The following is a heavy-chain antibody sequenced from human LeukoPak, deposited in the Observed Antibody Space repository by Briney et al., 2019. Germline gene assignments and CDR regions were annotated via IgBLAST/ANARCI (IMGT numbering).Heavy chain of an antibody. J-gene: IGHJ5*02. CDR2: IYYSGST. CDR1: GGSISSSSYY. CDR3: ARDESYSNYNNWFDP. Sequence: SETLSLTCTVSGGSISSSSYYWGWIRQPPGKGLEWIGSIYYSGSTYYNPSLKSRVTISVDASKNQSSLKLSSVTAADTAVYYCARDESYSNYNNWFDPWGQGTLVTVSS. D-gene: IGHD4-11*01. V-gene: IGHV4-39*07.